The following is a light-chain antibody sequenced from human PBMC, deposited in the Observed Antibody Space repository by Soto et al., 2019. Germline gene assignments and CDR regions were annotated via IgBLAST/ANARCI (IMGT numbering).Light chain of an antibody. V-gene: IGLV2-14*01. CDR2: EVT. Sequence: QSALTQSASVSGSPGQSITISCTGTSGDVGGYNFVSWYQQHPGEGPKLIIYEVTNRPSGVSDRFSGSKSGYTASLTISGLQADDEGDYYCSSYSSKSTLVFGGGTKLTVL. CDR3: SSYSSKSTLV. J-gene: IGLJ3*02. CDR1: SGDVGGYNF.